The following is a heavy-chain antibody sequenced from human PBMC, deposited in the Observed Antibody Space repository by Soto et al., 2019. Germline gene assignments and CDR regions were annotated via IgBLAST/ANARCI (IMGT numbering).Heavy chain of an antibody. CDR1: GGSISSGGSF. D-gene: IGHD6-13*01. Sequence: PLEALSLTSTVSGGSISSGGSFWSWVGQHPGKGLEWIGNIYYSGRTYYNPDLKSRVTISVDTSKNQFSLNLSSVTAADTAVYYCARFAKEENPKVGSWYYFDYWGQGTRVTVSS. V-gene: IGHV4-31*03. CDR3: ARFAKEENPKVGSWYYFDY. CDR2: IYYSGRT. J-gene: IGHJ4*02.